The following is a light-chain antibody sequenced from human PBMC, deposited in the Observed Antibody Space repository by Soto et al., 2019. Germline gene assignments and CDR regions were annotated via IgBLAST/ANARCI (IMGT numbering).Light chain of an antibody. CDR1: SSNIGAGYD. V-gene: IGLV1-40*01. Sequence: QSVLTQPPSVSEAPGQRVIISCTGTSSNIGAGYDVHWYQQLPGTAPKLLIYGIHNRPSGVPDRFSGSKSGNTASLTISGLQADDEGDYYCSSKTSSSSPFVFGTGTQLTVL. CDR3: SSKTSSSSPFV. CDR2: GIH. J-gene: IGLJ1*01.